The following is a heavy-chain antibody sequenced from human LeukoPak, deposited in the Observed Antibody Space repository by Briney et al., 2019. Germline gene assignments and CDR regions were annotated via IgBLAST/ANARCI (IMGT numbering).Heavy chain of an antibody. CDR2: ISYDGSNK. Sequence: GRSLRLSCAASGFTFSSYGMHWVRQAPGKGLEWVAVISYDGSNKYYADSVKGRFTISRDNSKNTLYLQMNSLRAEDTAVYYCAKDLEYYGSGIDYWGQGTLVTVSS. CDR3: AKDLEYYGSGIDY. CDR1: GFTFSSYG. J-gene: IGHJ4*02. V-gene: IGHV3-30*18. D-gene: IGHD3-10*01.